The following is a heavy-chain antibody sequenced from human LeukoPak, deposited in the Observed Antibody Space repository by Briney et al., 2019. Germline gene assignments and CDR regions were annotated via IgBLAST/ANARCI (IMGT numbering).Heavy chain of an antibody. Sequence: SQTLSLTCAISVESVSSNSATWNWIRQSPSRGLEWLGRTYYRSKWYNDYAISVKSRITINPDTSKNHFSLQLNSVTPEDTAVYYCARDGTRAFDIWGQGTLDTVS. CDR2: TYYRSKWYN. V-gene: IGHV6-1*01. CDR3: ARDGTRAFDI. CDR1: VESVSSNSAT. D-gene: IGHD1-26*01. J-gene: IGHJ3*02.